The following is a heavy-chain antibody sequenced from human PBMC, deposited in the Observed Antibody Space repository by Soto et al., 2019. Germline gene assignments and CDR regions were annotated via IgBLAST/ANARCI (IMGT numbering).Heavy chain of an antibody. J-gene: IGHJ4*02. V-gene: IGHV1-24*01. CDR3: ATSLSMGIAAAGALGY. CDR1: GYTLTELS. Sequence: GASVKVSCKVSGYTLTELSMHWVRQAPGKGLEWMGGFDPEDGETIYAQKFQGRVTMTEDTSTDTAYMELSSLRSEDTAVYYCATSLSMGIAAAGALGYWGQGTLVNVS. D-gene: IGHD6-13*01. CDR2: FDPEDGET.